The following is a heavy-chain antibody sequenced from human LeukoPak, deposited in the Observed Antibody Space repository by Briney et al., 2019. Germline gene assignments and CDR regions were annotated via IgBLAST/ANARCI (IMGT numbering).Heavy chain of an antibody. CDR3: ARGFFDTRNLFDY. Sequence: SVKVSCMASGGTFSSYVISWVRPSPGQGLEWMGRIIPILGIANYAQKFQGRVTITADKSTSTAYMELSSLRSEDTAVYYCARGFFDTRNLFDYWGQGTLVTVSS. D-gene: IGHD1-14*01. V-gene: IGHV1-69*04. CDR1: GGTFSSYV. CDR2: IIPILGIA. J-gene: IGHJ4*02.